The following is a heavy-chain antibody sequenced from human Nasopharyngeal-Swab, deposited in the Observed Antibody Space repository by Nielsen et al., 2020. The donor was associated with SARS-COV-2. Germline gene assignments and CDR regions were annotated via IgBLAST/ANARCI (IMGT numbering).Heavy chain of an antibody. CDR1: GLTVSSTY. Sequence: GESLKISCAVSGLTVSSTYMSWVRQAPGKGLEWVSVTEIGGTTHYADSVKGRFTISRDNSKNTLYLQMNSLRAEDTAVYYCASGIAARYQFDYWGQGTLVTVSS. D-gene: IGHD6-6*01. CDR2: TEIGGTT. J-gene: IGHJ4*02. CDR3: ASGIAARYQFDY. V-gene: IGHV3-53*01.